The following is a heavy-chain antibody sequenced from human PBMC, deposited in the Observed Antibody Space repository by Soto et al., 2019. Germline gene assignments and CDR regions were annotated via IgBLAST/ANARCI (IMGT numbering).Heavy chain of an antibody. CDR1: GFTFSSYG. Sequence: GGSLRLSCAASGFTFSSYGMHWVRQAPGKGLEWVAVISYDGSNKYYADSVKGRFTISRDNSKNTLYLQMNSLRAEDTAVYYCAKAPSYSGSSFDYWGQGTLVTVSS. V-gene: IGHV3-30*18. CDR2: ISYDGSNK. D-gene: IGHD1-26*01. J-gene: IGHJ4*02. CDR3: AKAPSYSGSSFDY.